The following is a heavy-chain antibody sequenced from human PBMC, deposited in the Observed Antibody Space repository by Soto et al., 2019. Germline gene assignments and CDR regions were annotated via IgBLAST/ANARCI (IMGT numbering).Heavy chain of an antibody. CDR3: ATPRSHYDILTGSYYFDY. CDR1: GGSISSSSYY. J-gene: IGHJ4*02. CDR2: IYYSGST. D-gene: IGHD3-9*01. V-gene: IGHV4-39*01. Sequence: SETLSLTCTVSGGSISSSSYYWGWIRQPPGKGLEWIGSIYYSGSTFYNPSLKSRVTISVDTSKNQFSLKLSSVTAADTAVYYCATPRSHYDILTGSYYFDYWGQGTLVTVSS.